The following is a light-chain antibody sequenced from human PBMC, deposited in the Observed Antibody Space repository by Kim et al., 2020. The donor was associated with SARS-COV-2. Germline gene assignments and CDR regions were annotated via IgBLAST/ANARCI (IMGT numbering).Light chain of an antibody. CDR2: YDS. J-gene: IGLJ2*01. CDR3: QVWDSSSDHSVV. V-gene: IGLV3-21*04. CDR1: NIGSKS. Sequence: SYELTQPPSVSVAPGKTARITCGGNNIGSKSVHWYQQKPGQAPVLVIYYDSDRPSGIPERFSGSNSGNTATLTISRVEAGDEADYCCQVWDSSSDHSVVFGGGTQLTVL.